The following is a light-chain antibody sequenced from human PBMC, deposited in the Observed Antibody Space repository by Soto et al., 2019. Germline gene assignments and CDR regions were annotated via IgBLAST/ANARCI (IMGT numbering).Light chain of an antibody. Sequence: DVLMTQSPSTLSASVGDRVTITCRASQSFSTWLAWYQQKPGKAPKLLIYKTSNIESGVPSRFSGSGSGTEFTLTISNLQPEDFATHHCQQYKSYPYTFGQGTKLEIK. CDR1: QSFSTW. J-gene: IGKJ2*01. V-gene: IGKV1-5*03. CDR2: KTS. CDR3: QQYKSYPYT.